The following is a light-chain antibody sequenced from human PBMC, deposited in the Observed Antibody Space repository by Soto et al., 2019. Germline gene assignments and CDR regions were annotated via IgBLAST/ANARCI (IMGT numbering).Light chain of an antibody. Sequence: DIQMTQSPSSLSASVGDRVTITCRASQSISNYLNWYQQIPGRAPKVLIYAASSLQSGVPARFSGSGSGTDFTLAISSLQPEDFATYYCQQSYTTRWTFGQGTKVEIK. CDR2: AAS. V-gene: IGKV1-39*01. J-gene: IGKJ1*01. CDR3: QQSYTTRWT. CDR1: QSISNY.